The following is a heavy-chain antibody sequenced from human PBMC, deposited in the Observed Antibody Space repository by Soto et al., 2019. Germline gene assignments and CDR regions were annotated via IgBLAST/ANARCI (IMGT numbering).Heavy chain of an antibody. Sequence: QVQLVQSGAEVKKPGASVKVSCKASGYSFTRYYMHWVRQAPGQGLEWMGIINHSSGSTNYAQKFQGRVTMTRDMSTNTVYMEMSSLRSEDTAVYYCARDPVYGAHYYYGMDVCGQGTMVTVSS. CDR1: GYSFTRYY. CDR3: ARDPVYGAHYYYGMDV. CDR2: INHSSGST. J-gene: IGHJ6*02. D-gene: IGHD4-17*01. V-gene: IGHV1-46*01.